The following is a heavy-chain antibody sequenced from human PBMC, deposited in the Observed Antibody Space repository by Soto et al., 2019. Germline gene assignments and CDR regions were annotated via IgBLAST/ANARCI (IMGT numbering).Heavy chain of an antibody. CDR3: AHMRVTMRVGAGYSHH. CDR2: IYWDDDK. V-gene: IGHV2-5*02. D-gene: IGHD1-1*01. J-gene: IGHJ1*01. Sequence: QITLKESGPTLVKPSQTLTLTCTFSGFSLSTSGVGVGWIRQPPGKALEWLALIYWDDDKRYSPSLKSRLTITKDTSKNQVVPTLTNVDPVDTATYYCAHMRVTMRVGAGYSHHWGQGTTVTVSS. CDR1: GFSLSTSGVG.